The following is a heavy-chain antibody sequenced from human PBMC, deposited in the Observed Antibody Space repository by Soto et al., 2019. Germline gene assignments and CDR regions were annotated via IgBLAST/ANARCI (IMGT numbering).Heavy chain of an antibody. V-gene: IGHV3-33*01. CDR3: ARAPFSSSWFYFDY. J-gene: IGHJ4*02. Sequence: QVQLVESGGGVVQPGTSLRLSCAASGFTFSSFAMHWVRQAPGKGLEWVAVIWFDGSNKDYGDSVKGRFTISRDNSRNTLYLQMNSLRVEDTAVYYCARAPFSSSWFYFDYWGQGSLVTVSS. D-gene: IGHD6-13*01. CDR1: GFTFSSFA. CDR2: IWFDGSNK.